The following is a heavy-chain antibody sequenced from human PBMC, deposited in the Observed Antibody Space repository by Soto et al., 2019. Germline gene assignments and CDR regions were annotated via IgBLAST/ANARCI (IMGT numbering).Heavy chain of an antibody. CDR1: GGSISSGGYY. J-gene: IGHJ4*02. D-gene: IGHD6-19*01. CDR2: IYNNGST. V-gene: IGHV4-31*03. CDR3: ASQASGWYPEY. Sequence: QVQLQESGPGLVKPSQTLSLTCSVSGGSISSGGYYWSWIRHHPGKGLEWIGYIYNNGSTYYNPSLKSRVTVSVDTSKNQFSLNLSSVTAADTAVYYCASQASGWYPEYWGQGTLVTVSS.